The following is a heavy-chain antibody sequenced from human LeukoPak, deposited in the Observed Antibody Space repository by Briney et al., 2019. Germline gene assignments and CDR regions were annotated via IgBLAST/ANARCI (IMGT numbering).Heavy chain of an antibody. J-gene: IGHJ6*03. CDR3: ARAGHYYYYYMDV. CDR1: GDSISNYY. V-gene: IGHV4-59*12. Sequence: KPSETLSLTCTVSGDSISNYYWSWIRQPAWKGLEWIGYIYHSGSTYYNPSLKSRVTISVDRSKNQFSLKLSSVTAADTAVYYCARAGHYYYYYMDVWGKGTTVTVSS. CDR2: IYHSGST.